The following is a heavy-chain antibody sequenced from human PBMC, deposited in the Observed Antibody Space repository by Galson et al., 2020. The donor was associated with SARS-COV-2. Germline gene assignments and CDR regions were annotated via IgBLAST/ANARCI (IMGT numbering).Heavy chain of an antibody. CDR1: GGSISSYY. CDR2: IYYSGST. Sequence: SETLSLTCTVSGGSISSYYWSWIRQPPGKELEWIGYIYYSGSTNYNPSLKSRVTISLDTSKNQFSLKLSSVTAADTAVFYCAREVWRYCAFDIWGQGTMVTVSS. J-gene: IGHJ3*02. D-gene: IGHD1-26*01. CDR3: AREVWRYCAFDI. V-gene: IGHV4-59*01.